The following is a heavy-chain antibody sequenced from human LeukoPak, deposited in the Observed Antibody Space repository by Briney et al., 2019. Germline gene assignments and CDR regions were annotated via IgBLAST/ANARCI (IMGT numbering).Heavy chain of an antibody. J-gene: IGHJ6*03. CDR3: ATMGGCSGGSCYYYYYYMDV. Sequence: GSLRLSCAASGFTFSSYSMNWVRQPPGKGLEWIGEINHSGSTNYNPSLKSRVTISVDTSKNQFSLKLSSVTAADTAVYYCATMGGCSGGSCYYYYYYMDVWGKGTTVTISS. D-gene: IGHD2-15*01. CDR1: GFTFSSYS. CDR2: INHSGST. V-gene: IGHV4-34*08.